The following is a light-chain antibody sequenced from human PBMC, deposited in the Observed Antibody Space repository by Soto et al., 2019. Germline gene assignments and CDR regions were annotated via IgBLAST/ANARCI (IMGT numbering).Light chain of an antibody. J-gene: IGKJ1*01. CDR2: KAS. CDR1: QSISTW. Sequence: DIQMTQSPSTLSASVGDRVTITCRASQSISTWLAWYQQKPGKAPKLLIYKASTLESGVPSRFSGSGSGTEFTLTISSLQPDDIATYYCQQYYVYWTFGQGTKVDIK. CDR3: QQYYVYWT. V-gene: IGKV1-5*03.